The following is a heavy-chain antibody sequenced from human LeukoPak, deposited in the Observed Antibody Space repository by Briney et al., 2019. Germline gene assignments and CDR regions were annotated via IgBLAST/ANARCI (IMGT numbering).Heavy chain of an antibody. CDR2: VHNSGGS. Sequence: PSETLSLTCTVSGASISHYYWSGIRRPPERGLEWMGHVHNSGGSTYYPSLKTRLTMSIDTSRSQLSLKLTSVSAAYTAVYFCARLGSYHDFWGQGALVTVSS. V-gene: IGHV4-4*09. CDR1: GASISHYY. J-gene: IGHJ4*02. D-gene: IGHD1-26*01. CDR3: ARLGSYHDF.